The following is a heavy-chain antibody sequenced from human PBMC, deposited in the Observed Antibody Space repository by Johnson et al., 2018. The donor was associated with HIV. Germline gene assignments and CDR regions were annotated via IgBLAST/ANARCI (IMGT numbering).Heavy chain of an antibody. CDR2: IYSGGST. J-gene: IGHJ3*02. CDR3: ASRGSGGSWAPGAFDI. D-gene: IGHD2-15*01. CDR1: GFTVSSNY. Sequence: VQLVESGGGLVQPGGSLRLSCAASGFTVSSNYMSWVRQAPGKGLEWVSVIYSGGSTYYADSVKGRFTISRDNSKNTLYLQMNSLRAEDTAVYYCASRGSGGSWAPGAFDIWGRGTMVTVSS. V-gene: IGHV3-66*01.